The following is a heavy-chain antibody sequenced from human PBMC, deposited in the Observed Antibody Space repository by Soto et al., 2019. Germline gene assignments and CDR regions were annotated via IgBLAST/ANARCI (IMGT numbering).Heavy chain of an antibody. CDR3: TIVLDLRHYYWFDP. CDR1: GFTFSGSA. Sequence: EVQLVESGGGLVQPGGSLKLSCAASGFTFSGSAMHWVRQASGKGLEWVGRIRSKANSYATAYAASVKGRFTISRDDSKNTAYLQMNSLKTEDTAVYYCTIVLDLRHYYWFDPWGQGTLVTVSS. D-gene: IGHD1-7*01. CDR2: IRSKANSYAT. J-gene: IGHJ5*02. V-gene: IGHV3-73*02.